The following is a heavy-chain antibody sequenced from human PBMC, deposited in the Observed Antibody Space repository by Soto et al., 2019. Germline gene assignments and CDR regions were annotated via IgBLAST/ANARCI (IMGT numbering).Heavy chain of an antibody. CDR1: EFTFDKYY. V-gene: IGHV3-7*01. J-gene: IGHJ6*02. CDR3: ARGNWNYYYGFDV. Sequence: EGSLRLSSAASEFTFDKYYMTWLRQAPGKRPEWVANIKPDGSEQYYVDSVKGRFTISRDNANNSLYLQMNSLRAEDTAVYFCARGNWNYYYGFDVWGQGTTVTVSS. D-gene: IGHD1-20*01. CDR2: IKPDGSEQ.